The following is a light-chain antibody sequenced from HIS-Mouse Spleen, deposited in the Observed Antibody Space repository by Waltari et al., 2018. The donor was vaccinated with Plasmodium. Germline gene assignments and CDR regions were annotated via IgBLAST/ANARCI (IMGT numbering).Light chain of an antibody. V-gene: IGLV2-11*01. J-gene: IGLJ3*02. CDR1: ISDVGGYKY. Sequence: QSALTQPRSVSGSPGPSVTISCTGTISDVGGYKYVSWYQQHPGKAPKLMIYDVSKRPSGVPDRFSGSKSGNPASLTISGLQAEDEADYYCCSYAGSYTLVFGGGTKLTVL. CDR2: DVS. CDR3: CSYAGSYTLV.